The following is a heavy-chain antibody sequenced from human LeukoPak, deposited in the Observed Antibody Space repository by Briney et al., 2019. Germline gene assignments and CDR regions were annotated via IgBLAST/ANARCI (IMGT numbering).Heavy chain of an antibody. V-gene: IGHV4-34*01. CDR3: ARPQMDV. J-gene: IGHJ6*04. CDR2: INHSGST. CDR1: GFTFSSYE. Sequence: LRLSCAASGFTFSSYEMNWVRQAPGKGLEWVGEINHSGSTNYNPSLKSRVTISVDTSKNQFSLKLSSVTAADTAVYYCARPQMDVWGKGTTVTISS.